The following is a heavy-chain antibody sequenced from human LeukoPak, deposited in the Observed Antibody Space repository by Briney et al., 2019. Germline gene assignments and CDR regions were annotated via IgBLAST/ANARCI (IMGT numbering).Heavy chain of an antibody. CDR2: IIPILGIA. J-gene: IGHJ4*02. V-gene: IGHV1-69*04. CDR1: GGTFSSYA. D-gene: IGHD4-23*01. CDR3: ARVDYGGNYVDY. Sequence: GASVKVSCKASGGTFSSYAISWVRQAPGQGLEWMGRIIPILGIANYAQKFQGRVTITADKSTSTAYMELSSLRSEDTAVYYCARVDYGGNYVDYWGQGTLVTVSS.